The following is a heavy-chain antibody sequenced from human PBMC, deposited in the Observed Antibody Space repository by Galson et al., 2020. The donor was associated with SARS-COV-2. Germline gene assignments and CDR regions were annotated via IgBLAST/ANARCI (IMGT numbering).Heavy chain of an antibody. Sequence: SETLSLTCTVSGGSITSDGSYWSWIRQHPGKGLEWLGYIFYSGFTYYNPSLKSRVTMSLDTSKNQFSLELNSVTAADTAVYYCASGLGGDYWGPGTLVTVSS. V-gene: IGHV4-31*03. J-gene: IGHJ4*02. D-gene: IGHD1-26*01. CDR3: ASGLGGDY. CDR2: IFYSGFT. CDR1: GGSITSDGSY.